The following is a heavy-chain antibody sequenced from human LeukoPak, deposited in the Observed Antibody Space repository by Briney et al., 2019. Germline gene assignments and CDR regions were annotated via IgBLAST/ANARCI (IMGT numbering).Heavy chain of an antibody. CDR3: AREPYSSGWYFSYYFDY. V-gene: IGHV3-30*03. CDR1: GFTFSSYG. Sequence: GGSLRLSCAASGFTFSSYGMHWVRQAPGKGLEWVAVITYDGSNKYYADSVKGRFTISRDNSKNTLYLQMNSLRAEDTAVYYCAREPYSSGWYFSYYFDYWGQRTLVTVSS. D-gene: IGHD6-19*01. J-gene: IGHJ4*02. CDR2: ITYDGSNK.